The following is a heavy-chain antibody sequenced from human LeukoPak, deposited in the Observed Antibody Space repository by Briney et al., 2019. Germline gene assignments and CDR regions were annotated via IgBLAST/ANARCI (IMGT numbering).Heavy chain of an antibody. CDR1: GGSISSGDYY. Sequence: SETLSLTCTVSGGSISSGDYYWSWIRQPPGKGLEWIGYIYYSGSTYYNPSLKSRVTISVDTSKNQSSLKLSSVTAADTAVYYCARFYDSSGYPDYWGQGTLVTVSS. J-gene: IGHJ4*02. CDR2: IYYSGST. V-gene: IGHV4-30-4*01. D-gene: IGHD3-22*01. CDR3: ARFYDSSGYPDY.